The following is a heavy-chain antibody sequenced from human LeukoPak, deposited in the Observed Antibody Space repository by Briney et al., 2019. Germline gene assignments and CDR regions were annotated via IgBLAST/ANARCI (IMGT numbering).Heavy chain of an antibody. J-gene: IGHJ4*02. CDR1: GFTFSSYA. CDR2: ISGSGGST. Sequence: PGGSLRLSCAASGFTFSSYAMSWVRQAPGKGLEWVSAISGSGGSTYYADSVKGRFTISRDNAKNSLYLQMNSLRAEDTAVYYCARSGYSYGYHYWGQGTLVTVSS. V-gene: IGHV3-23*01. D-gene: IGHD5-18*01. CDR3: ARSGYSYGYHY.